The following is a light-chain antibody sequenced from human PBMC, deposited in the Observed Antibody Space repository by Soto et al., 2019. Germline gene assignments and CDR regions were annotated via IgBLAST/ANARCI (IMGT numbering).Light chain of an antibody. Sequence: EIVLTQSPDTLSLSPGERATLSCRASQSVSSSYLGWYQQKPGQAPRLLIYGASGRATGIPDRFSGSGSGTDFNLTISRLEPEDFAVYYCQHYGGSPSFTFGPGTKVDIK. J-gene: IGKJ3*01. V-gene: IGKV3-20*01. CDR2: GAS. CDR1: QSVSSSY. CDR3: QHYGGSPSFT.